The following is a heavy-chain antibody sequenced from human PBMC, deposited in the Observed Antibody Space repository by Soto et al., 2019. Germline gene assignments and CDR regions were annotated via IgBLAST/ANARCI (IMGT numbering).Heavy chain of an antibody. D-gene: IGHD1-20*01. CDR3: ARTTPNWNAFDY. J-gene: IGHJ4*02. CDR1: GGSISSRNYY. CDR2: IYHSGDT. Sequence: QVQLQESGPGRVEPSQTLTLTCSVSGGSISSRNYYWSWIRQHPVKGLEWIGYIYHSGDTNYDPNFRSRAFISVDTAKSQFSLTLTSVTDADTAVYFCARTTPNWNAFDYWGQGTLVTVSS. V-gene: IGHV4-31*03.